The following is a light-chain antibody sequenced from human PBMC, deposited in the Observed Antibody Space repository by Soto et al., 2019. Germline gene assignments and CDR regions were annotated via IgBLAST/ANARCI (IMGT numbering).Light chain of an antibody. Sequence: QAVVTQPPSVSGAPGQRVTISCSGSSSNIGAGYDVQWYRQFPGTAPKLIIYANSDRPSGVSDRFSGSKSGTSASLAITGLQAEDEADYYCQSYDSSLIVSKVFGTGTKLTVL. CDR1: SSNIGAGYD. CDR3: QSYDSSLIVSKV. CDR2: ANS. J-gene: IGLJ1*01. V-gene: IGLV1-40*01.